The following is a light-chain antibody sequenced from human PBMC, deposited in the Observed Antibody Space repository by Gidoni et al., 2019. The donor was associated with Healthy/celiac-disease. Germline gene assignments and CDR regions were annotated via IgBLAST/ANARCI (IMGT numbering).Light chain of an antibody. Sequence: DSKMTQSPSTLSASVGDRVTITCRASQSISSWLAWYQQKPGKAPKLLIYKASSLDSGVPSRFSGSGSGTEFTLTISSLQPDDFATYYCQQYNSYWPTFGQXTKVEIK. CDR2: KAS. V-gene: IGKV1-5*03. CDR3: QQYNSYWPT. CDR1: QSISSW. J-gene: IGKJ1*01.